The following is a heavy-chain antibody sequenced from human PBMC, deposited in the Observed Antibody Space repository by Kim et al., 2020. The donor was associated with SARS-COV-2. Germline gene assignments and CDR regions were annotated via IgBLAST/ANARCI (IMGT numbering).Heavy chain of an antibody. D-gene: IGHD5-12*01. Sequence: YADTVDGRFSNSRDNTKNSLYLQMNNLGVENTAVYYCKCHVDIVITTLDYWGQGTLVTVSS. CDR3: KCHVDIVITTLDY. V-gene: IGHV3-48*03. J-gene: IGHJ4*02.